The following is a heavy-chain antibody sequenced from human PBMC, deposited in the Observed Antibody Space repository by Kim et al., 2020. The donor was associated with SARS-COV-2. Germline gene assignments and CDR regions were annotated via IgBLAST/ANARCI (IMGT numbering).Heavy chain of an antibody. D-gene: IGHD2-2*01. CDR3: VRVKSSMGGMDV. J-gene: IGHJ6*02. V-gene: IGHV6-1*01. Sequence: DYAVSVKSRIIINSDSSKNQFSLQLNSVTPEDTAVYYCVRVKSSMGGMDVWGQGTTVTVSS.